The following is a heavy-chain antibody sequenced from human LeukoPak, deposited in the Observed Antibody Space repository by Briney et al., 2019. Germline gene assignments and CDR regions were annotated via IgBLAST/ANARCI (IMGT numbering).Heavy chain of an antibody. CDR2: IYHTGTT. CDR3: ARGAEMVYITHAAFDF. V-gene: IGHV4-38-2*02. CDR1: GYSISTGNY. Sequence: PSETLSLTCSVSGYSISTGNYWGWIRPPPGKGLEWIGSIYHTGTTSYNPSLKSRVTISVDTSKNQFSLKLRSVTAAGTAVFFCARGAEMVYITHAAFDFWGQGTRVTVSS. J-gene: IGHJ3*01. D-gene: IGHD2-8*01.